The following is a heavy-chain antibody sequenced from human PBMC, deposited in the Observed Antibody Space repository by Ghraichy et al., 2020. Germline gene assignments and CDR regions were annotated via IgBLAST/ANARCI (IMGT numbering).Heavy chain of an antibody. V-gene: IGHV4-59*01. CDR2: IYYNENT. CDR1: GVSISSYY. D-gene: IGHD1-1*01. Sequence: ESLSLTCSVSGVSISSYYWTWIRQPPGKGLEWIGHIYYNENTNYNPSLKSRVTISSDTSKNQFSLTLSPVTAADTAVYYCAREGKTYNYGMDVWGQGTTVTVSS. J-gene: IGHJ6*02. CDR3: AREGKTYNYGMDV.